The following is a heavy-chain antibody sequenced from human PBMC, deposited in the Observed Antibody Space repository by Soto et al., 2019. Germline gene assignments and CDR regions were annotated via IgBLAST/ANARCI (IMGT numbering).Heavy chain of an antibody. Sequence: QLQLQESGPGLVKPSETLSLTCTVSGGSISSSSYYWGWIRQPPGKGLEWIGSIYYSGRTYYNPSLKRRITISVHTSKNQFSLKLSSVTAADTAVYYFARPNYGGNADAFDIWGQGTMVTVSS. V-gene: IGHV4-39*01. CDR3: ARPNYGGNADAFDI. D-gene: IGHD4-17*01. CDR1: GGSISSSSYY. J-gene: IGHJ3*02. CDR2: IYYSGRT.